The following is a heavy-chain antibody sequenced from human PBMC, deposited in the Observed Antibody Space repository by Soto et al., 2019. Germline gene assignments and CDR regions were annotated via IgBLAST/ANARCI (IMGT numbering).Heavy chain of an antibody. CDR2: VVFATGYT. CDR3: AAVRAWFGELPGGDWFDP. V-gene: IGHV1-58*01. D-gene: IGHD3-10*01. J-gene: IGHJ5*02. Sequence: SVKVSCKASGLTLRSAAVQWVRQARGQRPEWIGWVVFATGYTNCSHNFHERVTITRDMSTGMAYMELRSLTPDDTATYYCAAVRAWFGELPGGDWFDPWGQGTLVTVSS. CDR1: GLTLRSAA.